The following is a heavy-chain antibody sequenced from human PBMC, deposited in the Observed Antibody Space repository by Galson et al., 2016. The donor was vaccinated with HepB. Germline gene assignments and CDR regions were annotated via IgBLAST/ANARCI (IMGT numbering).Heavy chain of an antibody. J-gene: IGHJ4*02. CDR1: GGSLRGYH. CDR3: ARVPIASEYGHLDY. V-gene: IGHV4-59*08. Sequence: SETLSLTCTVSGGSLRGYHWGWIRQPPGKELEWIGYSYCGGSTNSFVNYSPSLKSRVTISIDTSKNQFFLMLTSVTAADTAVYYCARVPIASEYGHLDYWGEGTLVTVSS. D-gene: IGHD4-17*01. CDR2: SYCGGSTNSFV.